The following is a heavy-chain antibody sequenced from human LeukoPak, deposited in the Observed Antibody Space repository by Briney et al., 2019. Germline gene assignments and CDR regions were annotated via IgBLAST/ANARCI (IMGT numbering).Heavy chain of an antibody. CDR3: ARSHVDTAMAYYYYYYMDV. CDR2: ISAYNGNT. Sequence: ASVKVSCKASGYTFTTYGISWVRQAPGQGLEWMGWISAYNGNTDYAQKFQGRVTMTTDTSTSTAYMELRSLRSEDTAVYYCARSHVDTAMAYYYYYYMDVWGKGTTVTISS. J-gene: IGHJ6*03. V-gene: IGHV1-18*01. D-gene: IGHD5-18*01. CDR1: GYTFTTYG.